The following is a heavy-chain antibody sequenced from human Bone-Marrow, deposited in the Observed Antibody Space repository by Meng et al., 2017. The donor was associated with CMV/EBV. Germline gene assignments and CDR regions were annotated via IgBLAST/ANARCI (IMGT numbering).Heavy chain of an antibody. CDR1: GLIFSNFE. CDR3: AKVGKIVVVPAAIPSYFDY. V-gene: IGHV3-48*03. J-gene: IGHJ4*02. Sequence: GGSLRLSCAASGLIFSNFEMNWVRQAPGKGLEWVSHISTSATTIYDADSVKGRFTISRDNSKNTLYLQMNSLRAEDTAVYYCAKVGKIVVVPAAIPSYFDYWGQGTLVTVS. D-gene: IGHD2-2*02. CDR2: ISTSATTI.